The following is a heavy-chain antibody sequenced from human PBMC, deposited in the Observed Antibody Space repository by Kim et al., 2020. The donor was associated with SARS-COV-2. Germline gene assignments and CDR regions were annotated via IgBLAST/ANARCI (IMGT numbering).Heavy chain of an antibody. V-gene: IGHV3-33*01. CDR1: GFTFSSYG. J-gene: IGHJ6*02. D-gene: IGHD3-10*01. CDR3: ARDRLYGSGSYAGEYYYYYGMGV. CDR2: IWYDGSNK. Sequence: GGSLRLSCAASGFTFSSYGMHWVRQAPGKGLEWVAVIWYDGSNKYYADSVKGRFTISRDNSKNTLYLQMNSLRAEDTAVYYCARDRLYGSGSYAGEYYYYYGMGVWGQGTTVTVSS.